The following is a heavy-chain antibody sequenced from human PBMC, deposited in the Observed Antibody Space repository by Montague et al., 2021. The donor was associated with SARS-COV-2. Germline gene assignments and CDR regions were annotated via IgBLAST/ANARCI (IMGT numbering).Heavy chain of an antibody. CDR2: IYCSGST. V-gene: IGHV4-39*01. J-gene: IGHJ6*02. Sequence: SETLSLTCTVSGGSISSSSYYWGWIRQPPGKGLEWIGSIYCSGSTYYNESLKSRVTISVDTSKNQFSLKLSSVTAADTAVYYCARLSNYYGSGSYYPHNYYYGMDVWGQGTTVTVSS. CDR1: GGSISSSSYY. D-gene: IGHD3-10*01. CDR3: ARLSNYYGSGSYYPHNYYYGMDV.